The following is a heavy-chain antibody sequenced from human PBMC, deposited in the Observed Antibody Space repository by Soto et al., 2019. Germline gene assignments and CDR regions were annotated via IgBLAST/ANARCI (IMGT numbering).Heavy chain of an antibody. D-gene: IGHD3-16*02. V-gene: IGHV4-34*01. CDR2: INHSGST. CDR1: GGSFSGYY. Sequence: QVQLQQWGAGLLKPSETLSLTCAVYGGSFSGYYWSWIRQPPGKGLEWIGEINHSGSTNYNPSLKSRVTISLDTSKNQFSLKLSSVTAADTAVYYGARGKRFDYVWGSSRYCCDYWGHGTLVTVSS. J-gene: IGHJ4*01. CDR3: ARGKRFDYVWGSSRYCCDY.